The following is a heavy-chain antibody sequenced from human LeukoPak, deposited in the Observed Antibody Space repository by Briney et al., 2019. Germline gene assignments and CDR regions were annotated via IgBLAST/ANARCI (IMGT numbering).Heavy chain of an antibody. Sequence: PSETLSLTCTVSGGSISSYYWNWIRQPPGKGLEWIGYIYYSGVTNYNPSLKSRVTISVDTSKNQFSLKLSSVTAADTAVYYCAREVGDGGNSVSGGNKVDYWGQGTLVTVSS. CDR1: GGSISSYY. CDR3: AREVGDGGNSVSGGNKVDY. V-gene: IGHV4-59*12. CDR2: IYYSGVT. J-gene: IGHJ4*02. D-gene: IGHD4-23*01.